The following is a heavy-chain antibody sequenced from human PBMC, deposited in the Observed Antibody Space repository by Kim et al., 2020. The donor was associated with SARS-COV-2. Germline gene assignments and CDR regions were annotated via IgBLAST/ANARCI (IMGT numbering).Heavy chain of an antibody. CDR3: AKMGRDGYNYFDY. J-gene: IGHJ4*02. D-gene: IGHD5-12*01. Sequence: SETLSLTCTVSGGSISSYYWSWIRQPPGKGLEWIGYIYYSGSTNYNPSLKSRVTISVDTSKNQFSLKLSSVTAADTAVYYCAKMGRDGYNYFDYWGQGTLVTVSS. CDR2: IYYSGST. CDR1: GGSISSYY. V-gene: IGHV4-59*01.